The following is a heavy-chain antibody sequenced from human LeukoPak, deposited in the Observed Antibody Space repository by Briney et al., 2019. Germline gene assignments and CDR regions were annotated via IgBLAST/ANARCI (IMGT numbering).Heavy chain of an antibody. V-gene: IGHV3-7*01. CDR2: IKQDGSEK. CDR3: ARERSSGWCDY. J-gene: IGHJ4*02. Sequence: GGSLRLSCAASGFTFTNYWMTWVRQAPGKGLEWVANIKQDGSEKYYGDSVKGRFTISRDNAKNSLYLEMNSLRVEDTAVYYCARERSSGWCDYWGQGTLVTVSS. CDR1: GFTFTNYW. D-gene: IGHD6-19*01.